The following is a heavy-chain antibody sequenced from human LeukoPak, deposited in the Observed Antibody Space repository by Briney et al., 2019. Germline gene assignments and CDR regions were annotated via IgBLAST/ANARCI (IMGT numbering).Heavy chain of an antibody. CDR1: GGSFSGYY. CDR2: INHSGST. CDR3: ARAGYCSGGSCYPGALFDY. D-gene: IGHD2-15*01. V-gene: IGHV4-34*01. Sequence: SETLSLTCAVYGGSFSGYYWSWIRQPPGKGLEWIGEINHSGSTNYNPSLKSRVTISVDTSENQFSLKLSSVTAADTAVYYCARAGYCSGGSCYPGALFDYWGQGTLVTVSS. J-gene: IGHJ4*02.